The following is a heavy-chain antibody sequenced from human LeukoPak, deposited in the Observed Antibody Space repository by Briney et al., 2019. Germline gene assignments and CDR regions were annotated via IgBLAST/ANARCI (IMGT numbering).Heavy chain of an antibody. D-gene: IGHD1-14*01. J-gene: IGHJ4*02. Sequence: PGGSLRLSCAASGFTFSSYWMHWGPQAPGKGLVWVSRINSDGSSTTNADSVKGRFTISRDNARNTLYVQMNRLRAEDTAVYYCARALTRGPHDCWGQGTLVTVSS. CDR1: GFTFSSYW. CDR3: ARALTRGPHDC. V-gene: IGHV3-74*01. CDR2: INSDGSST.